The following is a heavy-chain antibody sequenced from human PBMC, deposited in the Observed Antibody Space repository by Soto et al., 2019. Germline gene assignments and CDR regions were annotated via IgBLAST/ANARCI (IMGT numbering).Heavy chain of an antibody. V-gene: IGHV4-30-4*01. D-gene: IGHD3-3*01. J-gene: IGHJ6*02. CDR2: INYSGST. CDR3: ARDNILGILYGGMDV. Sequence: SETLSLTCTVSGGSISSGDFYWSWHRQPPGKGLEWNVYINYSGSTYYKPSLKSRVTISGDKSKNQFSLKLSSVTAADTAVYYCARDNILGILYGGMDVWGQGTLVTVSS. CDR1: GGSISSGDFY.